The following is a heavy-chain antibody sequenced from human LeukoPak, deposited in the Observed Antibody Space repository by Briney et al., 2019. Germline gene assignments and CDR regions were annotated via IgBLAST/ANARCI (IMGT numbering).Heavy chain of an antibody. CDR3: ATGWVAGTGQFDN. CDR1: GFTLRNAF. Sequence: GGSPRLSCAASGFTLRNAFMTWVRQAPGKGLECVGRIKSRAEGGTTDYAAPVKGRFAISRDDSRDTLFLQMNGLQIEDTAVYYCATGWVAGTGQFDNWGQGTLVTVSS. CDR2: IKSRAEGGTT. J-gene: IGHJ4*02. D-gene: IGHD6-19*01. V-gene: IGHV3-15*01.